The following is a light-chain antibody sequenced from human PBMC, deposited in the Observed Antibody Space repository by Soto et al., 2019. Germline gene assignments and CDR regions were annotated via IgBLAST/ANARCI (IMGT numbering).Light chain of an antibody. CDR3: CSLTTSHTYV. CDR1: SSDVGRYNY. Sequence: QSVLTQPAAVSGPPGQSITISCTGTSSDVGRYNYVSWYQQHPGKAPKLMIYHVTYRPSGVSNRYSGSKSGNSASLTISGLQADDEADYYCCSLTTSHTYVFGSGTKVTVL. V-gene: IGLV2-14*01. J-gene: IGLJ1*01. CDR2: HVT.